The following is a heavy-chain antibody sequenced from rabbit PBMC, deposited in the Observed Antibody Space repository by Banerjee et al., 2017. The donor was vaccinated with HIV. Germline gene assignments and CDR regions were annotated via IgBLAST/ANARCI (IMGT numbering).Heavy chain of an antibody. CDR2: INTSSGNT. J-gene: IGHJ3*01. Sequence: QSLEESGGDLVKPGASLTLTCTASGIDFNSVYYMCWVRQAPGKGLEWIACINTSSGNTVYASWAKGPFTISKTSSTTVTLQMTSLTAADTATYFCARRINSGSSSPTRLDLWGQGTLVTVS. V-gene: IGHV1S40*01. CDR1: GIDFNSVYY. D-gene: IGHD8-1*01. CDR3: ARRINSGSSSPTRLDL.